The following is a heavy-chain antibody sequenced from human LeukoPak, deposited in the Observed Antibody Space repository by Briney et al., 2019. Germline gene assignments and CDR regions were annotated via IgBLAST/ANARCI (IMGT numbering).Heavy chain of an antibody. CDR2: ISGSGAST. J-gene: IGHJ4*02. Sequence: GGSLRLSCVAPGFTFSKYTMSWVRQAPGKGLEWVSGISGSGASTYSADFVKGRFTISRDTSKNTLYLQLNSLRAEDTAVYYCAKGGVSYTYYFDCWGQGTLVTVSS. V-gene: IGHV3-23*01. CDR3: AKGGVSYTYYFDC. D-gene: IGHD2-8*01. CDR1: GFTFSKYT.